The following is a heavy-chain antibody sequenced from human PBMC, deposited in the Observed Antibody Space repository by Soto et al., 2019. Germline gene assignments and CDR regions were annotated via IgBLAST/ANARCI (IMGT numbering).Heavy chain of an antibody. J-gene: IGHJ4*02. D-gene: IGHD1-1*01. CDR3: ARNWGNNWQY. CDR2: ISTSNDNT. Sequence: QVQLVQSGAEVRKPGASVKVSCKTSGYTFTSYDITWVRQAPGQGLEWMGWISTSNDNTNNAQKFQGRVTMTTDSFANTAYMELRSLTSDDTAVYYCARNWGNNWQYWGQGTLVTVSS. CDR1: GYTFTSYD. V-gene: IGHV1-18*01.